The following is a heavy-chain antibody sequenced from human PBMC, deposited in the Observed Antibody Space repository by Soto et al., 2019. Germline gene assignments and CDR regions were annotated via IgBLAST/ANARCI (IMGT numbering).Heavy chain of an antibody. V-gene: IGHV3-15*01. CDR3: AATSGYDNWWDH. J-gene: IGHJ4*02. CDR2: IKSKSDGGTI. Sequence: EVQFVESGGGLVKPGASLRISCAASGFTFSTAWMTWVRQTPGKGLEWVGLIKSKSDGGTIHYAATVTGRFTLSRDDSTDMLNRQMTSLRTEDTAVCYYAATSGYDNWWDHWGQGTLVTVSS. CDR1: GFTFSTAW. D-gene: IGHD5-12*01.